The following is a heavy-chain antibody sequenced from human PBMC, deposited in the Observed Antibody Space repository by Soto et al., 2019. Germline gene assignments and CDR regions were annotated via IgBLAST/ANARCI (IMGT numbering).Heavy chain of an antibody. CDR3: ARTGRVAVAGGNDS. J-gene: IGHJ4*02. D-gene: IGHD6-19*01. Sequence: EVQLVESGGGLVQPGGSLRLSCVASGFTFSSFWMTWVRQAPGKGLEWVANIKQDGSEKYYVDSVMGRFTISRDNAKNSLNLQMNSLRAEDTAVYYCARTGRVAVAGGNDSWGQGTLVTVSS. CDR2: IKQDGSEK. CDR1: GFTFSSFW. V-gene: IGHV3-7*01.